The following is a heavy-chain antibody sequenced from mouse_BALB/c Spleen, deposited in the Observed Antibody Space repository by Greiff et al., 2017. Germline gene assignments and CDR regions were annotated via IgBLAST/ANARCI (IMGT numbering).Heavy chain of an antibody. CDR1: GYTFTSYW. V-gene: IGHV1S81*02. J-gene: IGHJ3*01. CDR3: AREGPFAY. CDR2: INPSNGRT. D-gene: IGHD3-3*01. Sequence: QVQLQQPGAELVKPGASVKLSCKASGYTFTSYWMHWVKQRPGQGLEWIGEINPSNGRTNYNEKFKSKATLTVDKSSSTAYMQLSSLTSEDSAVYCCAREGPFAYWGQGTLVTVSA.